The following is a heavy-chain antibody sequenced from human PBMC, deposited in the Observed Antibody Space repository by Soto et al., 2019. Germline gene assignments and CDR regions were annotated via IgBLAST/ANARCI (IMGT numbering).Heavy chain of an antibody. Sequence: GQGLEWMGIINPSGGSTSYAQKFQGRVTMTRDTSTSTVYMELSSLRSEDTAVYEGGRGGGSTVLDFWGKGTSVTGFS. CDR2: INPSGGST. CDR3: GRGGGSTVLDF. J-gene: IGHJ6*01. V-gene: IGHV1-46*03. D-gene: IGHD4-17*01.